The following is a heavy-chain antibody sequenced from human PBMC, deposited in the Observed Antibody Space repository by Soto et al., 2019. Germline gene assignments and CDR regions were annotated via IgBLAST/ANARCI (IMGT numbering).Heavy chain of an antibody. V-gene: IGHV3-30*19. J-gene: IGHJ4*02. D-gene: IGHD3-16*01. CDR2: TSYDGSNK. CDR1: GFTFRSYV. Sequence: QVQLVESGGGVVQPGTSLRLSCVGSGFTFRSYVIHWVRQAPGKGLEWVALTSYDGSNKYYDDSVKGRFTISRDNSRNTVDLPLDSLRLEETALYYCARGGTTGGLDVWGQGTLVSVSS. CDR3: ARGGTTGGLDV.